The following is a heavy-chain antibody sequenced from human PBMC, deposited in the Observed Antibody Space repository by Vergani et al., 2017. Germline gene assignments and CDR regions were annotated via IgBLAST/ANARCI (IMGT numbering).Heavy chain of an antibody. CDR3: ARDHPRGYSYGIGY. D-gene: IGHD5-18*01. CDR1: GFTFSSYS. CDR2: ISSSSSYI. Sequence: EVQLVESGGGLVKPGGSLRLSCAASGFTFSSYSMNWVRQAPGKGLEWVSSISSSSSYIYYADSVKGRFTISRDNAKNSLYLKMNSLRAEDTAVYYCARDHPRGYSYGIGYWGQGTLVTVSS. V-gene: IGHV3-21*01. J-gene: IGHJ4*02.